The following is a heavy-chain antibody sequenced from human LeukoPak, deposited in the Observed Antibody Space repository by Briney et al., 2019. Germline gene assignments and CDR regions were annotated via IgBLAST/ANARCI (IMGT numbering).Heavy chain of an antibody. CDR2: MNPNSGNT. V-gene: IGHV1-8*01. Sequence: GASVKVSCKASGYTFTSYDINWVRQATGQGLEWMGWMNPNSGNTGYAQKFQGRVTMTRNTSISTAYMELSSLRSEDTAVYYRARAVRGVLYYYYGMDVWGQGTTVTVSS. J-gene: IGHJ6*02. CDR1: GYTFTSYD. CDR3: ARAVRGVLYYYYGMDV. D-gene: IGHD3-10*01.